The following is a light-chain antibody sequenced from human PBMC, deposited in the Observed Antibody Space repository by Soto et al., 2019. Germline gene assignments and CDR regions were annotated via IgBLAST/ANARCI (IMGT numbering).Light chain of an antibody. CDR3: QQYGSSGT. J-gene: IGKJ1*01. CDR2: GAS. CDR1: QSVSSN. V-gene: IGKV3-20*01. Sequence: IVMPQSRAPLAVSLGERATLSCRASQSVSSNLAWYQLKPGQAPRLLIYGASNRATGIPDRFSGSGSGTDFTLTISRLEPEAFAVYYCQQYGSSGTFGQGTKVDI.